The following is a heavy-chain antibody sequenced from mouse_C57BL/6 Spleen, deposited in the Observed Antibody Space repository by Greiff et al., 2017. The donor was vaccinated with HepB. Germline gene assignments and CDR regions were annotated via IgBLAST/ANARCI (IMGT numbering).Heavy chain of an antibody. CDR3: ARWDYGSSYGFAY. CDR1: GYTFTSYT. CDR2: INPSSGYT. D-gene: IGHD1-1*01. V-gene: IGHV1-4*01. Sequence: VQLQQSGAELARPGASVKMSCKASGYTFTSYTMHWVKQRPGQGLEWIGYINPSSGYTKYNQKFKDKATLTADKSSSTAYMQLSSLTSEDSAVYYCARWDYGSSYGFAYWGQGTLVTVSA. J-gene: IGHJ3*01.